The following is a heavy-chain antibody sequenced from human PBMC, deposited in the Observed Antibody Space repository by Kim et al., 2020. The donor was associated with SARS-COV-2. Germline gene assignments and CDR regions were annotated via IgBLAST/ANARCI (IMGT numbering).Heavy chain of an antibody. D-gene: IGHD1-20*01. CDR1: GFTFSNYW. CDR2: IIGDGSRR. J-gene: IGHJ4*02. Sequence: GGSLRLSCAASGFTFSNYWMHWVRQAPGKGLVWVSRIIGDGSRRSDADSVKGRFTISRDNAKNTLDLQMNSLRAEDTAVYFCARGRGGMADYWGQGTLVTVSS. CDR3: ARGRGGMADY. V-gene: IGHV3-74*01.